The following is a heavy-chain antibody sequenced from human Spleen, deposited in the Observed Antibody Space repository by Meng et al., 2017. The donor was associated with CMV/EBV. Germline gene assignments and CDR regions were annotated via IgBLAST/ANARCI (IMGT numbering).Heavy chain of an antibody. D-gene: IGHD3-22*01. Sequence: GESLKISCTTSGFTFSNFGMHWVRQAPGKGLEWVTFIRYDGGTKYSADAVKGRFTISRDNSRDTLFLHMNSLLPEDAAIYYCAKDRSSGYSGALDLWGQGTLVTVSS. CDR3: AKDRSSGYSGALDL. CDR2: IRYDGGTK. V-gene: IGHV3-30*02. CDR1: GFTFSNFG. J-gene: IGHJ3*01.